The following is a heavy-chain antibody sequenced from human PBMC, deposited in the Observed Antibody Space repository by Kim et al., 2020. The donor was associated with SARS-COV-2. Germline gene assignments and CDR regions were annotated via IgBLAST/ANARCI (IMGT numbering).Heavy chain of an antibody. D-gene: IGHD6-13*01. CDR2: IYYSGST. J-gene: IGHJ5*02. CDR1: GGSISSSSYY. CDR3: ARRRAAAQVGFDP. Sequence: SGTLSLTCTVSGGSISSSSYYWGWIRQPPGKGLEWIGSIYYSGSTYYNPSLKSRVTISVDTSKNQFSLKLSSVTAADTAVYYCARRRAAAQVGFDPWGQGTLVTVSS. V-gene: IGHV4-39*01.